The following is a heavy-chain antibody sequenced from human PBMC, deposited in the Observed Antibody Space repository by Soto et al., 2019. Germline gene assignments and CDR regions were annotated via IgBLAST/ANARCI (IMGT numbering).Heavy chain of an antibody. V-gene: IGHV4-30-2*01. CDR1: GGSISSGGYS. D-gene: IGHD2-2*01. CDR2: IYHSGST. J-gene: IGHJ5*02. Sequence: SETLSLTCAVSGGSISSGGYSWSWIRQPPGKGLEWIGYIYHSGSTYYNPSLKSRVTISVDRSKNQFSLYLCSVTAADTAVYYCARVPDRWGQGTLVTVSS. CDR3: ARVPDR.